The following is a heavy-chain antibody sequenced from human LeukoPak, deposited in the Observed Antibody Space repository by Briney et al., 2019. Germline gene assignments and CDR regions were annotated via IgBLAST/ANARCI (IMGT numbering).Heavy chain of an antibody. D-gene: IGHD5-18*01. CDR3: AKDTAFDS. CDR2: IYSGDNT. CDR1: GFTVSNNY. V-gene: IGHV3-53*05. Sequence: GGSLRLSCAASGFTVSNNYMSWVRQAPGKGLEWVSVIYSGDNTYYVESVKGRFTISRDNSKNTLFLQMNRLRAEDTAIYYCAKDTAFDSWGQGNLVTVSS. J-gene: IGHJ4*02.